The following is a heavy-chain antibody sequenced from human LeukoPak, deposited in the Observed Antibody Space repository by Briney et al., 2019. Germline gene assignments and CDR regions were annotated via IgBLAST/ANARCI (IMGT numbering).Heavy chain of an antibody. D-gene: IGHD4-17*01. V-gene: IGHV1-2*02. CDR2: INPNSGGT. Sequence: ASVKVSCKASGCTFTGYYMHWVRQAPGQGLEWMGWINPNSGGTNYARKFQGRVTMTRDTSISTAYMELSRLRSDDTAVYYCALSTTGSEGFDYWGQGTLVTVSS. CDR1: GCTFTGYY. J-gene: IGHJ4*02. CDR3: ALSTTGSEGFDY.